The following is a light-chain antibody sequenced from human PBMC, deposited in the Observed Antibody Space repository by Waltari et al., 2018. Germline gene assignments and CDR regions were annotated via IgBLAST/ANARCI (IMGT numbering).Light chain of an antibody. CDR3: CSYTGTWV. CDR2: DVS. CDR1: GSDVADSNF. V-gene: IGLV2-11*01. Sequence: QSALTQPRSVSGSPGQSVTISCTGTGSDVADSNFVSWYQQHPAEAPKLVIYDVSERPSGVPYRFSGSKSGNSASLSVSGLQAEDEAVYYCCSYTGTWVFGGGTKLTVL. J-gene: IGLJ3*02.